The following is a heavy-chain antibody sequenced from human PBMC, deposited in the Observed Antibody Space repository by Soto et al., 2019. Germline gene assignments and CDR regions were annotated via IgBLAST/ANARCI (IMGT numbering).Heavy chain of an antibody. V-gene: IGHV1-2*04. CDR2: INPDNGDT. CDR1: GYTFTAYY. CDR3: ARVSYYDSSDYADFDY. J-gene: IGHJ4*02. Sequence: GGPVKVSCKASGYTFTAYYIHWVRQAPGQGLEWMGWINPDNGDTNYAQNFQDWVTMTRDTSISTAYMRLSRLRSDDTAVYYCARVSYYDSSDYADFDYWGQGTLVTVSS. D-gene: IGHD3-22*01.